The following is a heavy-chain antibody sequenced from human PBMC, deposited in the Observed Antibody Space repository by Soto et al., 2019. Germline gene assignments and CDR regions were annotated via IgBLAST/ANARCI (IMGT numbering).Heavy chain of an antibody. CDR1: GGSISSGDYY. CDR3: ASAPKIDYDVYYYCGMDV. J-gene: IGHJ6*02. CDR2: IYYSGST. Sequence: QVKLQESGPGLVKPSQTLSLTCTVSGGSISSGDYYWSWIRQPPGKGLEWIGYIYYSGSTYYNPSLKSRVTISVDTSKTQFSLKLSSVTAADTAVYYCASAPKIDYDVYYYCGMDVWGQGTTVTVSS. V-gene: IGHV4-30-4*01. D-gene: IGHD4-17*01.